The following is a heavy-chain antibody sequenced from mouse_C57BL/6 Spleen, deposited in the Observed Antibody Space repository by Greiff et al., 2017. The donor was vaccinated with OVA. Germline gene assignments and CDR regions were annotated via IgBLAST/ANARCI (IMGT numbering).Heavy chain of an antibody. CDR1: GFTFSSYA. J-gene: IGHJ3*01. V-gene: IGHV5-4*01. CDR2: ISDGGSYT. D-gene: IGHD1-1*01. Sequence: EVQLVESGGGLVKPGGSLKLSCAASGFTFSSYAMSWVRQTPEKRLEWVATISDGGSYTYYPDNVKGRFTISRDNAKNNLYLQMSHLKSEDTAMYDCARDPSYYYSSSFFAYWGQGTLVTVSA. CDR3: ARDPSYYYSSSFFAY.